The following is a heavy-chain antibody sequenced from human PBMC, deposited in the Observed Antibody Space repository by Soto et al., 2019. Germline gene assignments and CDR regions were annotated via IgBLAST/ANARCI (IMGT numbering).Heavy chain of an antibody. CDR2: IKSKTDGGTS. CDR3: ATGSSLGAPR. V-gene: IGHV3-15*01. D-gene: IGHD3-16*01. Sequence: EVQLVECWGVLVKPGGSLRLSCAASGFTFGHVWISWVRPAPGKGPEWVGRIKSKTDGGTSDYSAPVKGRVTISSDDSKNTRYLQMDSLKAEDTAVYYCATGSSLGAPRWGQGTLVTVSS. J-gene: IGHJ4*02. CDR1: GFTFGHVW.